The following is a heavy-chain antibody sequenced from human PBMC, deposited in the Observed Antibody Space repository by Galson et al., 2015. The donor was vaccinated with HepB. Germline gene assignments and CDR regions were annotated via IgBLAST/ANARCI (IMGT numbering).Heavy chain of an antibody. CDR1: GFTFSSYG. J-gene: IGHJ4*02. V-gene: IGHV3-30*18. CDR2: ISYDGSNK. D-gene: IGHD5-24*01. CDR3: AKDRKATTGGYYFDY. Sequence: SLRLSCAASGFTFSSYGMHWVRQAPGKGLEWVAVISYDGSNKYYADSVKGRFTISRDNSKNTLYLQMNSLRAEDTAVYYCAKDRKATTGGYYFDYWGQGTLVTVSS.